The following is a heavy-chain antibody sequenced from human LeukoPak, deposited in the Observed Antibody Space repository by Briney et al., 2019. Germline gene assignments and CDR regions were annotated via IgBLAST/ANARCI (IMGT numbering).Heavy chain of an antibody. D-gene: IGHD6-6*01. J-gene: IGHJ4*02. Sequence: SVKVSCKASGGTFSSYAISWVRQAPGQGLEWMGGIIPIFGTANYAQKFQGRVTITADESTSAAYMELSSLRSEDTAVYYCAIEYSSSSGFDYWGQGTLVTVSS. V-gene: IGHV1-69*01. CDR1: GGTFSSYA. CDR3: AIEYSSSSGFDY. CDR2: IIPIFGTA.